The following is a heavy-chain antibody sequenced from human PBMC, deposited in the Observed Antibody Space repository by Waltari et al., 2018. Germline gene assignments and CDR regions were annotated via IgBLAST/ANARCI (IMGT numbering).Heavy chain of an antibody. CDR2: ISSHGGT. V-gene: IGHV4-61*01. D-gene: IGHD3-10*01. CDR3: ARDSPYQLYERFGMDV. Sequence: VQLQQSGPGLVNPSETLSLTCTVSGGSVTSGRSYCRWVRQPPGKGLAWIGYISSHGGTNYKASLKNRLAISVDTSKNQFSLRLNSVTAADTAVYYCARDSPYQLYERFGMDVWGQGTAVTVS. J-gene: IGHJ6*02. CDR1: GGSVTSGRSY.